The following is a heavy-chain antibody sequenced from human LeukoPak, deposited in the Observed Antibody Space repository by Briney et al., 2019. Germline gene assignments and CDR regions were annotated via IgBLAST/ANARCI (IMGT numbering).Heavy chain of an antibody. CDR3: ASGRLGYSSGWYVAEYFQH. CDR2: INPNSGGT. CDR1: GYTFTSYD. Sequence: ASVKVSCKASGYTFTSYDINWVRQAPGQGLEWMGWINPNSGGTNYAQKFQGRVTMTRDTSISTAYMELSRLRSDDTAVYYCASGRLGYSSGWYVAEYFQHWGQGTLVTVSS. J-gene: IGHJ1*01. D-gene: IGHD6-19*01. V-gene: IGHV1-2*02.